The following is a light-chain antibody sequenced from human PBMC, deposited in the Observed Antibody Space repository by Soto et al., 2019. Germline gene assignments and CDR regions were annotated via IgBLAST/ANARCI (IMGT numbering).Light chain of an antibody. CDR3: QQYGSTPWT. V-gene: IGKV3D-20*01. Sequence: VVLTQFPGTLSLSPGETATLSCGASQSVSNNFLGWYQQKPGLPPRLLIYDASSRANGIPERFSGRGSGTQFTLTISRLEPEDFEVYYCQQYGSTPWTFGRGTKVDIK. CDR1: QSVSNNF. J-gene: IGKJ1*01. CDR2: DAS.